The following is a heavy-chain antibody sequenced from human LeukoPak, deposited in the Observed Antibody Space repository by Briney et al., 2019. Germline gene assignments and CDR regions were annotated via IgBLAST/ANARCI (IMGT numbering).Heavy chain of an antibody. CDR2: LHYSGNT. V-gene: IGHV4-39*01. CDR3: ARLSYGDSFSIDY. CDR1: GGSIKRSSYY. J-gene: IGHJ4*02. D-gene: IGHD4-17*01. Sequence: PSETLSLTCTVSGGSIKRSSYYWSWIRQFPGKGLEWIGTLHYSGNTYYTPSRRSRVTMSVDTSKNEFSLKLSSVTATDTAVYFCARLSYGDSFSIDYWGQGTPLTVSS.